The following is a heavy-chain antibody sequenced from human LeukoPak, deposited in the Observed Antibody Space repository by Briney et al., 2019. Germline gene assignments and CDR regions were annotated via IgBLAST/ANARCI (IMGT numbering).Heavy chain of an antibody. CDR2: INAGNGNT. V-gene: IGHV1-3*01. CDR3: ARTYYYGSGSYKYFDY. J-gene: IGHJ4*02. D-gene: IGHD3-10*01. CDR1: GYTFTSYA. Sequence: GASVKVSCKASGYTFTSYAMHWVRQAPGRRLEWMGWINAGNGNTKYSQKFQGRVTITRDTSASTAYMELSSLRSEDTAVYYCARTYYYGSGSYKYFDYWGQGTLVTVSS.